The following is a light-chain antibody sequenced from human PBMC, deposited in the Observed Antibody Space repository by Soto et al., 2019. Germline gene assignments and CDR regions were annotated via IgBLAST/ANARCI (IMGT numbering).Light chain of an antibody. CDR3: QQYNTQGT. CDR1: QSVGSW. J-gene: IGKJ1*01. CDR2: DAS. Sequence: DIQMTQSPSTLSASVGDRVTITCRASQSVGSWLAWYQQKPGKAPKLLIYDASSLESGVPSRFSGSGSGTDFTLTISSLQPDDFATYYCQQYNTQGTFGQGTKVEIK. V-gene: IGKV1-5*01.